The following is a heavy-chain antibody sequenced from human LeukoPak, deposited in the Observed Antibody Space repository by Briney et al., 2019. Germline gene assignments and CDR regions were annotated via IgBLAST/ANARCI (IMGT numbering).Heavy chain of an antibody. Sequence: GGSLRLSCVLSGCTFSSYDMHWVRQAPGKGLEWVALIWYDGSNKYYADSVKGRFTISRDNSKNTLYLQMNSLRAEDTVVYYCARGLDLGYFHHWGQGTLVTVSS. CDR3: ARGLDLGYFHH. D-gene: IGHD4-11*01. J-gene: IGHJ1*01. V-gene: IGHV3-33*01. CDR1: GCTFSSYD. CDR2: IWYDGSNK.